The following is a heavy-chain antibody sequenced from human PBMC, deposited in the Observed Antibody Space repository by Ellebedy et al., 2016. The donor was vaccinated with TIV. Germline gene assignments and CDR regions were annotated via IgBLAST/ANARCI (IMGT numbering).Heavy chain of an antibody. CDR2: LIPIFGTA. CDR1: GGPFNSNA. V-gene: IGHV1-69*13. CDR3: ARLASSWTPDDY. J-gene: IGHJ4*02. D-gene: IGHD6-13*01. Sequence: AASVKVSCNASGGPFNSNAISWVRQAPGQGLEWMGGLIPIFGTANYAQTFQGRLTITADESTTTAYMELTSLRSEDTAVYYCARLASSWTPDDYWGQGTLVTVSS.